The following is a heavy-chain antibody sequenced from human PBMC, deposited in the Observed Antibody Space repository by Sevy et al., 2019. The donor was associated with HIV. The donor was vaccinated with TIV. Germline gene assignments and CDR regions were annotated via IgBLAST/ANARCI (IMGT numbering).Heavy chain of an antibody. D-gene: IGHD1-26*01. J-gene: IGHJ6*02. CDR3: AGDRGVGTSSYGMHV. CDR2: ISSASSFI. CDR1: GFTFSSYA. V-gene: IGHV3-21*01. Sequence: GGSLRLSCAASGFTFSSYAMHWVRQAPGKGLEWVSSISSASSFIYYADSVKGRFTISRDNAKNSLYLQMNSLRPEDTAVYYCAGDRGVGTSSYGMHVWGQGTTVTVSS.